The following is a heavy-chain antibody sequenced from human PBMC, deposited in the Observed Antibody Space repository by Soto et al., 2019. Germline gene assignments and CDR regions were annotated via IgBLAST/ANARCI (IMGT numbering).Heavy chain of an antibody. D-gene: IGHD3-22*01. CDR2: VYYSGRT. CDR1: GGSVSSGSYY. Sequence: QVQLQESGPELVKPSETLSLNCTVSGGSVSSGSYYWSWIRQPPGKGLEWIGYVYYSGRTKYNPSLKSRVTISVDTSKNQFSLKLSSVNAADTAVYYCARVRSSGDSLGYWGQGTLVTVSS. V-gene: IGHV4-61*01. J-gene: IGHJ4*02. CDR3: ARVRSSGDSLGY.